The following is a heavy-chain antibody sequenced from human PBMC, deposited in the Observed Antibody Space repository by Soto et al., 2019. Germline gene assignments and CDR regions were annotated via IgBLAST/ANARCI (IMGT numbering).Heavy chain of an antibody. V-gene: IGHV3-23*01. D-gene: IGHD1-1*01. CDR2: ISGSGGTA. CDR1: GFTFSSFT. J-gene: IGHJ5*02. CDR3: AKDRTSAGSTVRFDP. Sequence: VQLLESGGGLVQPGGSLRLSCAASGFTFSSFTMSWVRQAPGKGLEWVSSISGSGGTAYYADSVRGRFTISRDNSKNTMSLQMNSLRADDTAVYFCAKDRTSAGSTVRFDPWGQGTLVTVSS.